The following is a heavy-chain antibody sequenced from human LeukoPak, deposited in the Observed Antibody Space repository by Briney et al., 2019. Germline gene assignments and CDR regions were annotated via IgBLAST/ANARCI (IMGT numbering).Heavy chain of an antibody. CDR3: LRDRLGVSEY. D-gene: IGHD3-16*01. CDR2: ISSNGDTT. V-gene: IGHV3-64D*09. CDR1: GFTFSTYG. J-gene: IGHJ4*02. Sequence: GGSLRLSCSASGFTFSTYGMHWVRQAPGKGLQYVSSISSNGDTTHYADSLKGRFTISRDNSKNTPYLQMSSLRAEDTAVYHCLRDRLGVSEYWGQGTLVTVSS.